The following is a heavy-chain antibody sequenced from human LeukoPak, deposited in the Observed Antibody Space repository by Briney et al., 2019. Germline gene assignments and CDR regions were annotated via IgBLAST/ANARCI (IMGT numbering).Heavy chain of an antibody. J-gene: IGHJ4*02. CDR1: GYIFNTYY. Sequence: ASVKVSCKSSGYIFNTYYMHWVRQAPGQGLEWVGITNPSDGSTSYGQKFQGRVTMTRDTSASTVYMELNSLRSEDTAVYFCARAIPGPLFDNWGQGTLVTVSS. D-gene: IGHD2-2*02. CDR3: ARAIPGPLFDN. CDR2: TNPSDGST. V-gene: IGHV1-46*02.